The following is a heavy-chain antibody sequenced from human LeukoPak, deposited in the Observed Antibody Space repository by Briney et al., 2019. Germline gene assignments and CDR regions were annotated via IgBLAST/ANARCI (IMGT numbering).Heavy chain of an antibody. CDR1: GVSISGSRHY. Sequence: AETLTLICTVSGVSISGSRHYWGCIRPAPEKGLVWIGTIFYGGTTYYTPYLKSRVTVSVDTSKNQFSLKLSSVTAADTAVYFCARLAGDYGANYFDYWGQGTLATVSS. CDR2: IFYGGTT. D-gene: IGHD4-17*01. V-gene: IGHV4-39*01. CDR3: ARLAGDYGANYFDY. J-gene: IGHJ4*02.